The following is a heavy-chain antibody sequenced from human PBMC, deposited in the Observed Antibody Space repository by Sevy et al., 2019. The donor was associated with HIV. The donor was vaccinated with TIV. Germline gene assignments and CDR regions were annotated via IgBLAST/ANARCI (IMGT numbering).Heavy chain of an antibody. D-gene: IGHD6-19*01. J-gene: IGHJ4*02. Sequence: SETLSLTCAVYGGSFSGYYWNWIRQPPGKGLEWIGEINHSGSTNYNPSLKSRVTISVDTSKNHFSLKLSSVTAAETAVYYCARYRVAGNFDYWGQGTLVTVSS. V-gene: IGHV4-34*01. CDR1: GGSFSGYY. CDR2: INHSGST. CDR3: ARYRVAGNFDY.